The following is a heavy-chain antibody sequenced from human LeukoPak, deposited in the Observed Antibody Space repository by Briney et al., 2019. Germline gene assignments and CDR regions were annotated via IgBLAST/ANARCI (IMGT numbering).Heavy chain of an antibody. CDR1: GYSISSGYY. J-gene: IGHJ3*02. Sequence: SETLSLTCAVSGYSISSGYYWSWIRQPPGKGLEWIGEINHSGSTNYNPSLKSRVTISVDTSKNQFSLKLSSVTAADTAVYYCASRKIRFLASRGAFDIWGQGTMVTVSS. D-gene: IGHD3-3*01. V-gene: IGHV4-34*01. CDR2: INHSGST. CDR3: ASRKIRFLASRGAFDI.